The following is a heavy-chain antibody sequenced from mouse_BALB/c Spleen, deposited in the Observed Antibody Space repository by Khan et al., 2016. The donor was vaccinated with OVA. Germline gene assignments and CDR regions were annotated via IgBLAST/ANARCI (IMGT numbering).Heavy chain of an antibody. CDR3: AREEALYDFDY. CDR1: GYSFTSYW. D-gene: IGHD2-14*01. V-gene: IGHV1-76*01. Sequence: QVQLKQSGAELVRPGASVKLSCKTSGYSFTSYWIHWVKQRSGQGLEWIARIYPGTDNTYYNEKLKDRATLTADKSSSTAYMELSSLKSEDSAVYFCAREEALYDFDYWGQGTTLTVSS. J-gene: IGHJ2*01. CDR2: IYPGTDNT.